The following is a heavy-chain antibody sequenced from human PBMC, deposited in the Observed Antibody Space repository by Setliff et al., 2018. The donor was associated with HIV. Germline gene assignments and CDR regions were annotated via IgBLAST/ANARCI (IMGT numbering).Heavy chain of an antibody. J-gene: IGHJ4*02. CDR1: GGSISSGNW. CDR2: IYHSGSA. D-gene: IGHD5-18*01. V-gene: IGHV4-4*02. Sequence: PSETLSLTCAVSGGSISSGNWLNWVRQPPGKGLEWIGEIYHSGSANYNPSLKSRVTISVDKSKNQFSLKLSSVTAADTAVYYCARAPSLDTATVSRWGYYFDYWGQGTLVTVSS. CDR3: ARAPSLDTATVSRWGYYFDY.